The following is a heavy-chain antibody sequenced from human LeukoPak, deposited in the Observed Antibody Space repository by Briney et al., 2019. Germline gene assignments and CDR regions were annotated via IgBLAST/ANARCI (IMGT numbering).Heavy chain of an antibody. V-gene: IGHV5-51*01. CDR3: ARRSQYYFDAFDI. CDR1: GYSFNNYW. J-gene: IGHJ3*02. CDR2: IYPDDSDT. D-gene: IGHD3-10*01. Sequence: GESLKISCRGSGYSFNNYWIGWVRQMPGKGLEWMGIIYPDDSDTRYSPSFQGQVTISADKSISTAYLQWSSLKASDTAMYYCARRSQYYFDAFDIWGQGTMVTVSS.